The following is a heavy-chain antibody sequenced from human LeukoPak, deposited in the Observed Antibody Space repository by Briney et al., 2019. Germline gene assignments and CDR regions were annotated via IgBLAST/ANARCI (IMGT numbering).Heavy chain of an antibody. CDR1: GGSISSYY. J-gene: IGHJ4*02. D-gene: IGHD4-23*01. CDR2: IYYSGST. CDR3: ARGGYGGNFDY. Sequence: TSETLSLTCTVSGGSISSYYWSWIRQPPRKGLEWIGYIYYSGSTNYNPSLKSRVTISVDTSKNQFSLKLSSVTAADTAVYYCARGGYGGNFDYWGQGTLVTVSS. V-gene: IGHV4-59*01.